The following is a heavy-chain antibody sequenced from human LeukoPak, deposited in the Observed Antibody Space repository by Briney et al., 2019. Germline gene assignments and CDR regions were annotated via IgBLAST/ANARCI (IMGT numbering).Heavy chain of an antibody. CDR1: GFTFTGYF. CDR2: ISPNSGGT. J-gene: IGHJ4*02. Sequence: GASVKVSCKTSGFTFTGYFIHWVRQAPGQGLEWMGWISPNSGGTNSAQKFQGRITMTRDTSISTAYMELSRLKSDDTAVYYCARGGRDSGDYTWGIGIDYWGQGTLVTVSS. D-gene: IGHD4-17*01. V-gene: IGHV1-2*02. CDR3: ARGGRDSGDYTWGIGIDY.